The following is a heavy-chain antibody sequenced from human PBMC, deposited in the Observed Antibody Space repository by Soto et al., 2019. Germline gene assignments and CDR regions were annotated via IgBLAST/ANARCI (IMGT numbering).Heavy chain of an antibody. D-gene: IGHD6-19*01. CDR3: ARDRRSSGWSYYYYYYGMDV. CDR2: ISAYNGNT. Sequence: ASVDAYCKASGYTFTSYRISRVRQAPGQGLEWMGCISAYNGNTIYAQKLQGRVTMTTDTSTSTAYMELRSLRSDDTAVYYCARDRRSSGWSYYYYYYGMDVWGQGTTVTGS. V-gene: IGHV1-18*01. J-gene: IGHJ6*02. CDR1: GYTFTSYR.